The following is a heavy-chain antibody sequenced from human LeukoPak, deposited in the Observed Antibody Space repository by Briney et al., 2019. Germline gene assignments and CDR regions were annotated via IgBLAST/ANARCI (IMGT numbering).Heavy chain of an antibody. CDR3: AKAAAGSQHSYYYYYYLDV. CDR1: GYTFTSYG. D-gene: IGHD6-13*01. CDR2: ISAYNGNT. J-gene: IGHJ6*03. V-gene: IGHV1-18*01. Sequence: AASVKVSCEASGYTFTSYGISWVRQAPGQGLEWMGWISAYNGNTNYAQKFQGRVTMTTDTSTSTAYMELSRLRSDDTAVYYCAKAAAGSQHSYYYYYYLDVWGTGTTVTISS.